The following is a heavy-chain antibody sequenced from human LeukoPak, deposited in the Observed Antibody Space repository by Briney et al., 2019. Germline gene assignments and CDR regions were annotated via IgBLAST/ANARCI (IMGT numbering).Heavy chain of an antibody. CDR3: AREGKVGTTNPWFDS. V-gene: IGHV1-18*01. CDR1: GYTFTTHG. Sequence: ASVKVSCKASGYTFTTHGISWVRQAPGQGLEWMGWISAYNGNTNYAQNFQRRLTMTTDTSTSTAYMEPRSLRSDDTAVYYCAREGKVGTTNPWFDSWGQGTLVTVSS. CDR2: ISAYNGNT. J-gene: IGHJ5*01. D-gene: IGHD1-26*01.